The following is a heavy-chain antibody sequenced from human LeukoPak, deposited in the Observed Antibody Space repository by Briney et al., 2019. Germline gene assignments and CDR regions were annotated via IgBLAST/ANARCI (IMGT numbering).Heavy chain of an antibody. J-gene: IGHJ4*02. CDR1: GGSISSGDYY. V-gene: IGHV4-30-4*01. CDR2: IYYSGST. CDR3: ARGISGSYYVGYGNY. D-gene: IGHD3-10*01. Sequence: SETLSLTCTVSGGSISSGDYYWSWIRQPPGEGLEWIGYIYYSGSTYYTPSLKSRVTISVDTSKNQFSLKLSSVTAADTAVYYCARGISGSYYVGYGNYWGQGTLVTVSS.